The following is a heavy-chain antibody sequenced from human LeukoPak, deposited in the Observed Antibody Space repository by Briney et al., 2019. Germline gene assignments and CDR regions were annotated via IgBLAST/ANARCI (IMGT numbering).Heavy chain of an antibody. Sequence: ASVKVSCTASGYTFTSYGISWVRQAPGQGLEWMGWISAYNGNTNYAQKLQGRVTMTTDTSTSTAYMELRSLRSDDTAVYYCARAGYDFWSGQTVYYYYGMDVWGQGTTVTVSS. CDR2: ISAYNGNT. CDR1: GYTFTSYG. D-gene: IGHD3-3*01. V-gene: IGHV1-18*01. J-gene: IGHJ6*02. CDR3: ARAGYDFWSGQTVYYYYGMDV.